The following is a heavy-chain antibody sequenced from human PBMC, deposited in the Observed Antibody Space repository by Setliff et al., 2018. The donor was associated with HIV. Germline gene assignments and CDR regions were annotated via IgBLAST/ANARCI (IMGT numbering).Heavy chain of an antibody. CDR1: GDSLAGSHYS. J-gene: IGHJ4*02. Sequence: SETLSLTCTVSGDSLAGSHYSWGWVRQPPGQGLEWLGNLFHTGSSYFNPSLKSRLTMSVDTSKNQFSLSLISMTAADSAVYYCARQGAVTGHAFDSWGPGALVTVAS. V-gene: IGHV4-39*01. CDR2: LFHTGSS. D-gene: IGHD6-19*01. CDR3: ARQGAVTGHAFDS.